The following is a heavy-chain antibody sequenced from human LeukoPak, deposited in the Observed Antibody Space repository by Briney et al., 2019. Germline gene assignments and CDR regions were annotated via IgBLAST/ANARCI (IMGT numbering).Heavy chain of an antibody. CDR2: IYYSGST. Sequence: SETLSLTCTVSGGSISSYYWSWIRQPPGKGLEWIGYIYYSGSTNYNPSLESRVTISIDTSKNQFSLKLSSVTAADTAVYYCARSDQQEYTSGYYFDYWGQGTLVTVSS. J-gene: IGHJ4*02. CDR3: ARSDQQEYTSGYYFDY. D-gene: IGHD3-22*01. CDR1: GGSISSYY. V-gene: IGHV4-59*12.